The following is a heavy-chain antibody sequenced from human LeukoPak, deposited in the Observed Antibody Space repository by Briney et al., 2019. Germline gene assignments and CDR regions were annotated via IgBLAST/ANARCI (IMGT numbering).Heavy chain of an antibody. Sequence: ASVKVSCKASGYTFTGYYMHWVRQAPGQGLEWMGWINPNSGGTNYAQKFQGWVTMTRDTSISTAYMELSRLRSDDTAVYYCARAGSVITFGGEYYYGMDVWGQGTTVTASS. J-gene: IGHJ6*02. CDR1: GYTFTGYY. D-gene: IGHD3-16*01. V-gene: IGHV1-2*04. CDR3: ARAGSVITFGGEYYYGMDV. CDR2: INPNSGGT.